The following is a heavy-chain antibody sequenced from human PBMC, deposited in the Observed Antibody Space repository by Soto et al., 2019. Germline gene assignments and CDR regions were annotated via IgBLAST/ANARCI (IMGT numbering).Heavy chain of an antibody. Sequence: SETLSLTCTVSGVSISSSSYYWGWIRQPPGKGLEWIGSIYYSGSTYYNPSLKSRVTISVDTSKNQFSLKLSSVTAADTAVFYFARQRRYCSSTSCFTPNFDYWGQGTLVTVSS. J-gene: IGHJ4*02. D-gene: IGHD2-2*02. V-gene: IGHV4-39*01. CDR2: IYYSGST. CDR3: ARQRRYCSSTSCFTPNFDY. CDR1: GVSISSSSYY.